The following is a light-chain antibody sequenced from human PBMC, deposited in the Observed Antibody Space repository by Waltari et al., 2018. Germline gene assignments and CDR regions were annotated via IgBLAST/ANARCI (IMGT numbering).Light chain of an antibody. Sequence: QSVLTQPPSVSGAPGRRVTISCSGTTSNTGAEFDFHWYQQVPGTAPKLLLHSFSNRPSGVSDRFSGFKSGASASLVITGLQAEDEAMYYCQSYDTTLSAVVFGGGTRLTV. CDR2: SFS. J-gene: IGLJ2*01. V-gene: IGLV1-40*01. CDR1: TSNTGAEFD. CDR3: QSYDTTLSAVV.